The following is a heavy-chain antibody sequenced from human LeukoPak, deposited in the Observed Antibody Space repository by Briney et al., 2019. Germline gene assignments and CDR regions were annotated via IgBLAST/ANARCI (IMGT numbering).Heavy chain of an antibody. CDR1: GFTFSSYA. D-gene: IGHD2-15*01. CDR3: AKDYRVGCTGGSCYPIDY. CDR2: ISGSGGST. J-gene: IGHJ4*02. Sequence: GGSLRLSCAASGFTFSSYAMSWVRQAPGKGLEWVSAISGSGGSTYYADSVKGRFTISRDNSKNTLYLQMSSLRAEDTAVYYCAKDYRVGCTGGSCYPIDYWGQGTLVTVSS. V-gene: IGHV3-23*01.